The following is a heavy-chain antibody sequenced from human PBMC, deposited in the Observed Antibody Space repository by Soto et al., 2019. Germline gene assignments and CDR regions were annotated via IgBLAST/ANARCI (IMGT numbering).Heavy chain of an antibody. J-gene: IGHJ4*02. CDR3: ARGMMDRGSYCGPTSCPYYFDS. CDR2: ISGSGGST. V-gene: IGHV3-23*01. Sequence: PGGSLRLSCAASGFTFSSYAMSWVRQAPGKGLEWVSAISGSGGSTYYADSVKGRFTISRDNTKNSLFLQMDSLRVDDTAVYYCARGMMDRGSYCGPTSCPYYFDSWGQGTLVTVSS. CDR1: GFTFSSYA. D-gene: IGHD2-2*01.